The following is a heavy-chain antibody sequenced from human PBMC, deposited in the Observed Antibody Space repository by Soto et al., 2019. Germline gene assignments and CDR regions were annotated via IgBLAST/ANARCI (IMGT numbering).Heavy chain of an antibody. J-gene: IGHJ6*04. Sequence: SLRLSCAASGFTFSSHGMHWVRQAPGKGLEWVAVISYDGSNKYYADSVKGRFTISRDNSKNTLYLQMNSLRAEDTAVYYCAKDRGYSSSWSRDLLHYGMAVWGKGTTVTVSS. CDR2: ISYDGSNK. CDR3: AKDRGYSSSWSRDLLHYGMAV. V-gene: IGHV3-30*18. CDR1: GFTFSSHG. D-gene: IGHD6-13*01.